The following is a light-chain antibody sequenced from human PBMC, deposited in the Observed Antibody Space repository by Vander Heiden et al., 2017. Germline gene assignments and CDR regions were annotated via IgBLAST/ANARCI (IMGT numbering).Light chain of an antibody. J-gene: IGKJ4*01. CDR1: QSVSSN. Sequence: EIVMTQSPATLSVSPGERATLSCRASQSVSSNFAWYQQKPGQAPRLLIYGASTRATGIPARFSGSGSGTEFTLTISSLQSEDFAVYDCQQYNNWPPLTFGGGTKVEIK. CDR2: GAS. CDR3: QQYNNWPPLT. V-gene: IGKV3-15*01.